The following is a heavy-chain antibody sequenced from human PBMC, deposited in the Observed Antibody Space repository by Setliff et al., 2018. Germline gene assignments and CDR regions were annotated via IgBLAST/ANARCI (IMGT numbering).Heavy chain of an antibody. V-gene: IGHV1-18*01. CDR2: ISPYNGVT. J-gene: IGHJ4*02. Sequence: ASVKVSCKTSGHLFSSYGLSWVRQAPGQGLEWMGWISPYNGVTNYAQRFQGRVTMTTDTSTSAAYMELRSLGSDDTAVYYCSRLVRFCTRTACQRLSGGEFWGQGTLVTVSS. CDR3: SRLVRFCTRTACQRLSGGEF. D-gene: IGHD2-8*01. CDR1: GHLFSSYG.